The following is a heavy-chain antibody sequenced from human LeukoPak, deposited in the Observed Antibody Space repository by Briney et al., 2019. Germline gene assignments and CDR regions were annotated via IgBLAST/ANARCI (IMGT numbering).Heavy chain of an antibody. D-gene: IGHD3-22*01. J-gene: IGHJ4*02. V-gene: IGHV4-39*07. CDR3: ASEGEYYDSSGYYDY. Sequence: SETLSLTCTVSGGSINSNTHYWGWIRQAPGKGLEWIGSIFYTGNTYCNPSLKSRVTISVDTSKNQFSLKLSSVTAADTAVYYCASEGEYYDSSGYYDYWGQGTLVTVSS. CDR2: IFYTGNT. CDR1: GGSINSNTHY.